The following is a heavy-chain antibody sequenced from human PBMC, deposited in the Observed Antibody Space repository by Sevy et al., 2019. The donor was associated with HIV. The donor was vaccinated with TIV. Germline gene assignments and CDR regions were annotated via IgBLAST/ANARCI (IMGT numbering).Heavy chain of an antibody. V-gene: IGHV3-74*01. D-gene: IGHD6-13*01. CDR1: GFTFSSYW. Sequence: GGSLRLSCAASGFTFSSYWMHWVRQAPGKGLVWVSRINSDGSSTSYADSVKGRFTISRDNAKNTLYLQMNSLRAEDTAVYYCARVAAPVAAVATGWFDPWGQGTLFTVSS. CDR3: ARVAAPVAAVATGWFDP. CDR2: INSDGSST. J-gene: IGHJ5*02.